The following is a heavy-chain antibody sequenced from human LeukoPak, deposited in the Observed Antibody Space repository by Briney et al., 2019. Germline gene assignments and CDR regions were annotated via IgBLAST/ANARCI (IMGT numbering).Heavy chain of an antibody. V-gene: IGHV4-34*01. CDR1: GGSISSYY. CDR3: ARVGVTTAY. J-gene: IGHJ4*02. CDR2: INHSGST. Sequence: PSETLSLTCTVSGGSISSYYWSWIRQPPGKGLEWIGEINHSGSTNYNPSLKSRVTISVDTSKNQFSLKLSSVTAADTAVYYCARVGVTTAYWGQGTLVTVSS. D-gene: IGHD4-11*01.